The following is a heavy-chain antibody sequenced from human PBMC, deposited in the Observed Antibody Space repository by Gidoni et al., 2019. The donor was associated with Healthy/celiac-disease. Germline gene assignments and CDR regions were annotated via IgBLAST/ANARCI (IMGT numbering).Heavy chain of an antibody. CDR3: ARDFYSSSAYYFDY. CDR1: GGSFSGYY. Sequence: QVQLQQWGAGLLKPSATLSLTCAVSGGSFSGYYWSWIRQPPGKGREWIGEINHSGSTNYNPSRKSRVTISVDTSKNQFSLKLSSVTAADTAVYYCARDFYSSSAYYFDYWGQGTLVTVSS. D-gene: IGHD6-6*01. J-gene: IGHJ4*02. V-gene: IGHV4-34*01. CDR2: INHSGST.